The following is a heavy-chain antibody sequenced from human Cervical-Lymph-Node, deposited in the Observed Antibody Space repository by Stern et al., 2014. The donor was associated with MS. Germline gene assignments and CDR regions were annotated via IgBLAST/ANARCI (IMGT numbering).Heavy chain of an antibody. D-gene: IGHD5-24*01. V-gene: IGHV5-51*01. CDR2: FYPGDSET. CDR1: GYSFSHYW. CDR3: ARRDGGAFDL. Sequence: VQLMQSGAEVKKSGESLKISCKGSGYSFSHYWIGWVRQMPGKGLEWMGIFYPGDSETRYSPSVQGQVTMSADKSISTVYLQWSSLKASDIAMYYCARRDGGAFDLWGQGTMVTVSS. J-gene: IGHJ3*01.